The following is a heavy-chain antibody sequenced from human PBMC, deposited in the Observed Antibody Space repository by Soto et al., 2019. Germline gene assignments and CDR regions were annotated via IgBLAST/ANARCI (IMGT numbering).Heavy chain of an antibody. V-gene: IGHV4-59*08. CDR2: IYYSGST. J-gene: IGHJ3*02. CDR3: ASLRTGDDAFDI. D-gene: IGHD7-27*01. CDR1: GGSISSYY. Sequence: QVQLQESGPGLVKPSETLSLTCTVSGGSISSYYWSWIRQPPGKGLEWIGYIYYSGSTNYNPSLKSRVTISVDTSKNQFSLKLSSVTAADTAVYYCASLRTGDDAFDIWGQGTMVTVSS.